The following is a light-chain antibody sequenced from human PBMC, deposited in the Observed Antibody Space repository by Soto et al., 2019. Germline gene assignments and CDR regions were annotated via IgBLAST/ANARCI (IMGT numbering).Light chain of an antibody. V-gene: IGKV3-11*01. CDR2: DAS. J-gene: IGKJ5*01. CDR3: QQRSNSPIT. CDR1: QSVSSY. Sequence: EIVLTQXPATLSLSPGERATLSCRASQSVSSYLAWYQQQPGQAPRLLIYDASNMATGIPPRFSGSGSGTDFTLTISSLEPEDFALYYCQQRSNSPITFGQGTRLEIK.